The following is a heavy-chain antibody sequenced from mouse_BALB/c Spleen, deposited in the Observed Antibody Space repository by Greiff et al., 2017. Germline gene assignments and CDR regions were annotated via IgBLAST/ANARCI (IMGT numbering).Heavy chain of an antibody. J-gene: IGHJ4*01. Sequence: VQLQQPGAELVKPGASVKLSCKASGYTFTSYWMHWVKQRPGQGLEWIGEINPSNGRTNYNEKFKSKATLTVDKSSSTAYMQLSSLTSEDSAVYYCARGRMDYWGQGTSVTASS. CDR2: INPSNGRT. V-gene: IGHV1S81*02. CDR1: GYTFTSYW. CDR3: ARGRMDY.